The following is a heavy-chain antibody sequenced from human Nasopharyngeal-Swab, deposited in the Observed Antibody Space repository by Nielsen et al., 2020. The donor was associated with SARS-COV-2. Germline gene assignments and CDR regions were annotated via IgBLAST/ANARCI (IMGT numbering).Heavy chain of an antibody. J-gene: IGHJ4*02. D-gene: IGHD3-10*01. Sequence: SLRLSCAASGFTFSSYGMHWVRQAPGKGLEWVAVISYDGSNKYYADSVKGRFTTSRDNSKNTLYLQMNSLRAEDTAVYYCAKAGGYYYGSGRLYSDHWGQGTLVTVSS. CDR3: AKAGGYYYGSGRLYSDH. V-gene: IGHV3-30*18. CDR2: ISYDGSNK. CDR1: GFTFSSYG.